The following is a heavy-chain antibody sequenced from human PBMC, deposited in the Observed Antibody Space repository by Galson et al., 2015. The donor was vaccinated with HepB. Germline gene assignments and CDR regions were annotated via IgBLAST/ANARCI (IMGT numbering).Heavy chain of an antibody. J-gene: IGHJ4*02. Sequence: SLRLSCAASGFTFGDYAMSWFRQAPGKGLEWVGFIRSEAFGGTTEYAASVKGRFTISRDDSKSIAYLQLNSLKSEDTAVFYCTRFSGSHYHLDNWGQGTLVTVSS. D-gene: IGHD1-26*01. CDR3: TRFSGSHYHLDN. V-gene: IGHV3-49*03. CDR2: IRSEAFGGTT. CDR1: GFTFGDYA.